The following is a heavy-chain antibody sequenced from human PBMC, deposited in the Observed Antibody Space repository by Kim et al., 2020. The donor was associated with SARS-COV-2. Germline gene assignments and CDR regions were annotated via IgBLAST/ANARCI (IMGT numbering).Heavy chain of an antibody. CDR2: IYTSGST. D-gene: IGHD4-17*01. V-gene: IGHV4-4*07. Sequence: SETLSLTCTVSGGSISSYYWSWIRQPAGKGLEWIGRIYTSGSTNYNPSLKSRVTMSVDTSKNQFSLKLSSVTAADTAVYYCARECTVTTPYGMDVWGQGTTVTVSS. J-gene: IGHJ6*02. CDR3: ARECTVTTPYGMDV. CDR1: GGSISSYY.